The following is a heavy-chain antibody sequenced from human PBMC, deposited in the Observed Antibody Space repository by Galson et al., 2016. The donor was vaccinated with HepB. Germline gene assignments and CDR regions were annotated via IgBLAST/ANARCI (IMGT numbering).Heavy chain of an antibody. J-gene: IGHJ5*02. CDR2: IWPGDSDA. CDR3: ARRLSSGWSTLVNP. Sequence: QSGAEVKKPGESLKISCKASGYNFADYWIAWVRQVPGKGLEFMGIIWPGDSDARYSPSFDGQVIMSVDKSITTAYLQWNSLKASDTDIYYCARRLSSGWSTLVNPWGQGTLGTVSS. D-gene: IGHD6-13*01. CDR1: GYNFADYW. V-gene: IGHV5-51*01.